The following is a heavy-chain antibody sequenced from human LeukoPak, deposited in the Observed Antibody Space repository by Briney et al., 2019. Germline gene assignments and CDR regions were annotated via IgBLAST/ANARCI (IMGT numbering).Heavy chain of an antibody. CDR3: ARGGYYYDSSGYRNLDY. CDR2: IIPIFGTA. Sequence: ASVKVSCKASGGTFSSYAISWVRQAPGQGLEWMGGIIPIFGTANYAQKFQGRVTITADESTSTAYMELSSLSAEDTAVYYCARGGYYYDSSGYRNLDYWGQGTLVTVSS. D-gene: IGHD3-22*01. CDR1: GGTFSSYA. J-gene: IGHJ4*02. V-gene: IGHV1-69*01.